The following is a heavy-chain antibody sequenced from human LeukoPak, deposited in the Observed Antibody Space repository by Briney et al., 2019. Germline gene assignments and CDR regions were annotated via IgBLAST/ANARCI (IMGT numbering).Heavy chain of an antibody. D-gene: IGHD1-26*01. J-gene: IGHJ4*02. Sequence: PGGSLRLSCAASGFTFSNYWMNWVRQAPGKGLEWVANIKEDGSEKYYVDSVKGQFTISRDNAKNSLCLQKNSLRAEDTAIYYCVRSGGYWGKGTLVTVSS. CDR2: IKEDGSEK. CDR1: GFTFSNYW. CDR3: VRSGGY. V-gene: IGHV3-7*05.